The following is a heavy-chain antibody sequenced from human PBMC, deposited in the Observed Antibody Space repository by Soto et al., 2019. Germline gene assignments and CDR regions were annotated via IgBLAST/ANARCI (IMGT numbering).Heavy chain of an antibody. CDR3: ASYYDSSGYYPSWFDP. Sequence: VKVSCKASGGTFSSYAISWVRQAPGQGLEWMGGIIPIFGTANYAQKFQGRVTITADKSTSTAYMELSSLRSEDTAVYYCASYYDSSGYYPSWFDPWGQGTLVTVSS. V-gene: IGHV1-69*06. CDR1: GGTFSSYA. D-gene: IGHD3-22*01. CDR2: IIPIFGTA. J-gene: IGHJ5*02.